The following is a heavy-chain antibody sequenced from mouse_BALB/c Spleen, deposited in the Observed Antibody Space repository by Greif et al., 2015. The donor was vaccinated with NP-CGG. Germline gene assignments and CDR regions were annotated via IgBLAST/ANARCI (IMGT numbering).Heavy chain of an antibody. CDR2: INSNGGST. CDR1: GYTFSSYG. Sequence: EVQLQESGGGLVQPGGSLKLSCAASGYTFSSYGMSWVRQTPDKRLELVATINSNGGSTYYPDSVKGRFTISRDNAKNTLYLQMSSLKSEDTAMYYCAREKLLRRGYFDYWGQGTTLTVSS. D-gene: IGHD1-1*01. CDR3: AREKLLRRGYFDY. J-gene: IGHJ2*01. V-gene: IGHV5-6-3*01.